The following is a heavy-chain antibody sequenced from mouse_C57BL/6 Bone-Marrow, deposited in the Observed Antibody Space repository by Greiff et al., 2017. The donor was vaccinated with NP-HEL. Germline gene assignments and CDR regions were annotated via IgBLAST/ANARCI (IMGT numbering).Heavy chain of an antibody. V-gene: IGHV5-17*01. CDR2: ISSGSSTI. D-gene: IGHD1-1*01. CDR3: ARLPTTVVADYAMDY. Sequence: EVKVVESGGGLVKPGGSLKLSCAASGFTFSDYGMHWVRQAPEKGLEWVAYISSGSSTIYYADTVKGRFTISRDNAKNTLFLQMTSLRSEDTAMYYCARLPTTVVADYAMDYWGQGTSVTVSS. J-gene: IGHJ4*01. CDR1: GFTFSDYG.